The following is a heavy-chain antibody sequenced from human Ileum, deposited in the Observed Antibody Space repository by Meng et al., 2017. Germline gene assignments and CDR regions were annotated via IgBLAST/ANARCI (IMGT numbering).Heavy chain of an antibody. D-gene: IGHD6-13*01. CDR1: GGSISSGGYY. V-gene: IGHV4-31*03. J-gene: IGHJ3*02. CDR3: ARLWEQQRWDAFDI. CDR2: IYYTGST. Sequence: SETLSLTCSVSGGSISSGGYYWSWVRQRPGKVLEWIGYIYYTGSTYYNRSLKTRVTMSVDTSKNQFSLKLSSVTAADTAVYYCARLWEQQRWDAFDIWGQGTMVTVSS.